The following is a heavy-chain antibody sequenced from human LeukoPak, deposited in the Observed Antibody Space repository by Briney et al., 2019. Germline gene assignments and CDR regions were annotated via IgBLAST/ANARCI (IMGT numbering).Heavy chain of an antibody. D-gene: IGHD6-19*01. J-gene: IGHJ4*02. CDR1: GFTFSSYG. CDR3: AKDSGIAVAGIFDY. CDR2: ISYDGSNK. V-gene: IGHV3-30*18. Sequence: GGSLRLSCAASGFTFSSYGMHWVRQAPGKGLEGVAVISYDGSNKYYADSVKGRFTISRDNSKNTLYLQMNSLRAEDTAVYYCAKDSGIAVAGIFDYWGQGTLVTVSS.